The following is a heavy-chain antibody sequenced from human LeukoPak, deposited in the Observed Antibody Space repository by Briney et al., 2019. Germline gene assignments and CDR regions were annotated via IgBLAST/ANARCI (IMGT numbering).Heavy chain of an antibody. CDR1: GYTFTNFP. CDR3: ARVPDSSGYYYPIDY. J-gene: IGHJ4*02. Sequence: GASVKVSCKASGYTFTNFPIGWVRQAPGQGLEWMGWISAYNGYTKYAPSLQGRVTMTTDTSTSTAYMQLRSLRSDDTAMYYCARVPDSSGYYYPIDYWGQGTLVTVSS. CDR2: ISAYNGYT. D-gene: IGHD3-22*01. V-gene: IGHV1-18*01.